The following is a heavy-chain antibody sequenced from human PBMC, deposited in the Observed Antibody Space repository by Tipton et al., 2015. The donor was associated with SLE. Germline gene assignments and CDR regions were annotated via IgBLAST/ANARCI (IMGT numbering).Heavy chain of an antibody. D-gene: IGHD7-27*01. CDR2: IYYSGST. CDR1: GGSISSSSYY. CDR3: AGGELGIRTFDY. J-gene: IGHJ4*02. V-gene: IGHV4-39*07. Sequence: TLSLTCTVSGGSISSSSYYWGWIRQPPGKGLEWIGSIYYSGSTYYNPSLKSRVTISVDTSKNQFSLKLSSVTAADTAVYYCAGGELGIRTFDYWGQGTLVTVSS.